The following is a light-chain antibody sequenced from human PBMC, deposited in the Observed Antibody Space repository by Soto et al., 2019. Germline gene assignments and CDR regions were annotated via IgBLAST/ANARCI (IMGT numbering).Light chain of an antibody. CDR3: CSYAGSDLWV. CDR1: SSDVGGYNY. CDR2: DVS. J-gene: IGLJ1*01. Sequence: QSALTQPRSVSGSPGQSVTISCTGTSSDVGGYNYVSWYQQHPGKAPKLMIYDVSKRPSGVPDRFSGSKSGNTASLTISGLQAEDEADYYCCSYAGSDLWVFGTGTKLTVL. V-gene: IGLV2-11*01.